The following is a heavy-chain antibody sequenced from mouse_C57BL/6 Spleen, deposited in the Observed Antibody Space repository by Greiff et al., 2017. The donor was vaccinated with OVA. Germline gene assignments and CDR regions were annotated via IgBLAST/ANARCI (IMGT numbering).Heavy chain of an antibody. CDR3: SGEDGYYSESDY. Sequence: QVQLQQPGTELVKPGSSVKLSCKASGYTFTSYWMHWVKQRPGQGLEWIGNIYPSDGGTNYNEKFKNKATLTVDKSSSTAYMQLSSLTSEDSAVDYCSGEDGYYSESDYWGQGTTLTVSA. CDR2: IYPSDGGT. V-gene: IGHV1-53*01. J-gene: IGHJ2*01. CDR1: GYTFTSYW. D-gene: IGHD2-12*01.